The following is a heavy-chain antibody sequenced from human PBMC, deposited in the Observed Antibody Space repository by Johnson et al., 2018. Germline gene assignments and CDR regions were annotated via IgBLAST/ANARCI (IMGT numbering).Heavy chain of an antibody. D-gene: IGHD2-2*01. J-gene: IGHJ6*03. CDR3: ARGIDCSSTSCYALLSLDYYYYMDV. V-gene: IGHV3-30-3*01. CDR1: GFTFSSYA. CDR2: ISYDGSNK. Sequence: QVQLVESGGGVVQPGRSLRLSCAASGFTFSSYAMHWVRQAPGKGLEWVAVISYDGSNKYYADSVQGRFTIPRDNYKNTLYLQMNSQGAEDTAVYYCARGIDCSSTSCYALLSLDYYYYMDVWGKGTTVTVSS.